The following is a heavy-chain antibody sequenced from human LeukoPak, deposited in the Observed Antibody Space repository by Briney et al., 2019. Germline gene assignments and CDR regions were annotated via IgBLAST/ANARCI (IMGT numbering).Heavy chain of an antibody. CDR1: VGSISRYY. V-gene: IGHV4-59*08. D-gene: IGHD5-24*01. J-gene: IGHJ5*01. CDR2: TSYSGRA. Sequence: PSETLSLTCTVSVGSISRYYWIWLRQPPGRGLQWIGSTSYSGRANYNPSLKDRVTVSLDTSKNQFYLKVTSVTAADTAVYYCARRLVDMVPITEGNCLDSWGQGTPVTVSS. CDR3: ARRLVDMVPITEGNCLDS.